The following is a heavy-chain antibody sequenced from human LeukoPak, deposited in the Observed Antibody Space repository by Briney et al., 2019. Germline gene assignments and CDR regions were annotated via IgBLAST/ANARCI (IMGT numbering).Heavy chain of an antibody. CDR2: INHSGST. CDR1: GVSFSGYY. Sequence: PSETLSLTCAVYGVSFSGYYWSWIRQPPGKGLEWIGEINHSGSTNYNPSLKSRVTISVDTSKNQFSLKLSSVTAADTAVYYCARSPYFVVVPAARRDAFDIWGQGTMVTVSS. CDR3: ARSPYFVVVPAARRDAFDI. D-gene: IGHD2-2*01. V-gene: IGHV4-34*01. J-gene: IGHJ3*02.